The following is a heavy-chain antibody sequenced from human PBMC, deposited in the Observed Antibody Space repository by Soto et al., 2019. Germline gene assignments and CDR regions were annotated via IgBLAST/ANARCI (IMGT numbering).Heavy chain of an antibody. Sequence: PSETLSLTCTVSGGSVSSGSYYWSWIRQPPGKGLEWIGYIYYSGSTNYNPSLKSRVTISVDTSKNQFSLKLSSVTAADTAVYYCARETTGTTDDAFDIWGQGTMVT. CDR3: ARETTGTTDDAFDI. D-gene: IGHD1-1*01. V-gene: IGHV4-61*01. J-gene: IGHJ3*02. CDR1: GGSVSSGSYY. CDR2: IYYSGST.